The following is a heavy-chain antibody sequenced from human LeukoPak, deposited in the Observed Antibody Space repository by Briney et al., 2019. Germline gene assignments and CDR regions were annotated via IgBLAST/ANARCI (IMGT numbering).Heavy chain of an antibody. D-gene: IGHD1-1*01. Sequence: GGSLRLSCVASGFSFSNYGMHWVRQAPGKGLQWMAFIQYDGTNKYYADFVKGRFTISRDNSKNTVYLQMNSLRLEDTAVYFCAKDRSGETETYDYWGQGTLATVSS. CDR3: AKDRSGETETYDY. J-gene: IGHJ4*02. V-gene: IGHV3-30*02. CDR2: IQYDGTNK. CDR1: GFSFSNYG.